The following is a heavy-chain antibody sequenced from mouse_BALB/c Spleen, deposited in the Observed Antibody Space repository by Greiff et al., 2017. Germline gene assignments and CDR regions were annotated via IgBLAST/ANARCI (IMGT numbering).Heavy chain of an antibody. J-gene: IGHJ2*01. D-gene: IGHD2-4*01. V-gene: IGHV5-6*01. CDR3: ARVETYYDYDLFDY. CDR1: GFTFSSYG. CDR2: ISSGGSYT. Sequence: EVKLVESGGDLVKPGGSLKLSCAASGFTFSSYGMSWVRQTPDKRLEWVATISSGGSYTYYPDSVKGRFTISRDNAKNTLYLQMSSLKSEDTAMYYCARVETYYDYDLFDYWGQGTTLTVSS.